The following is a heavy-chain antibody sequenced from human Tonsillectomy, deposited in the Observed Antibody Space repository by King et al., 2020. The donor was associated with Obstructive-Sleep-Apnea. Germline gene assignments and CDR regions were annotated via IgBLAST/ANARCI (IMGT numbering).Heavy chain of an antibody. CDR2: ISAYNGNT. J-gene: IGHJ4*02. Sequence: QLVQSGAEVKKPGASVKVSCKASGYTFTSYGISWVRQAPGQGLEWMGWISAYNGNTNYAQKLQGRVTMTTDTSTSTAYMELRSMRSDDTAVYYCARDRYYYDSSGYYHLDYWGQGTLVTVSS. CDR1: GYTFTSYG. CDR3: ARDRYYYDSSGYYHLDY. D-gene: IGHD3-22*01. V-gene: IGHV1-18*04.